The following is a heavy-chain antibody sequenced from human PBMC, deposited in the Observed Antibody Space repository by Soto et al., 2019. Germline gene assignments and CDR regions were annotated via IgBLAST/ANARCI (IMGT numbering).Heavy chain of an antibody. CDR1: GFSFSTHG. J-gene: IGHJ6*02. CDR2: VSYDGFIK. Sequence: QVQLVESGGGVVQPGRSLRLSSASSGFSFSTHGMQWVRQAPGQVLERVAIVSYDGFIKYSADDVQGRLTISRDNSKNTRFLLMDSQRAEDSAVYYCAPDLKASGGNSRTSYYYYGVDVWGHVTT. CDR3: APDLKASGGNSRTSYYYYGVDV. D-gene: IGHD1-7*01. V-gene: IGHV3-30*03.